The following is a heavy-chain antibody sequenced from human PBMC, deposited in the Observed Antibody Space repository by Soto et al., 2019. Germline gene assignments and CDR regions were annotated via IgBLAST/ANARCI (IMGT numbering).Heavy chain of an antibody. D-gene: IGHD1-26*01. V-gene: IGHV1-2*02. CDR1: GYTFTAYD. Sequence: ASVKVSCKTSGYTFTAYDLHWVRQAPGQGLEWMGWINPNSGDTNYAQKFQGRVTMTRDTSISTAYMDLTRLTSDDTAVFYCARSSGRFSDFDHWGQGTLVTVSS. J-gene: IGHJ4*02. CDR2: INPNSGDT. CDR3: ARSSGRFSDFDH.